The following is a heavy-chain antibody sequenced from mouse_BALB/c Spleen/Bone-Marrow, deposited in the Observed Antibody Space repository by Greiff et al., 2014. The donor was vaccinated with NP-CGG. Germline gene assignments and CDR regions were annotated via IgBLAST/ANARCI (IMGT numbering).Heavy chain of an antibody. CDR3: ARYRLGTYFDF. Sequence: EVMLVESGAELVKPGASVKSSCTASGFNIKDTYMHWVKQRPEQGLEWIGRIDPANGNAKYDPKFQGKATITADTSSNTAYLQLSSLTSEDTAVYYCARYRLGTYFDFWGQGTTLTVSS. J-gene: IGHJ2*01. CDR2: IDPANGNA. CDR1: GFNIKDTY. V-gene: IGHV14-3*02. D-gene: IGHD2-14*01.